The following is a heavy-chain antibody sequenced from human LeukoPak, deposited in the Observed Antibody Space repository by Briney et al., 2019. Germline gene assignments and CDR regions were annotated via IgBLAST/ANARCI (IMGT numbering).Heavy chain of an antibody. CDR3: ARATHRSSTSCYVPVDTEGGDGYFDY. CDR2: INHSGST. D-gene: IGHD2-2*01. Sequence: SETLSLTCAVYGGSFSGYYWSWIRQPPGKGLEWIGEINHSGSTNYNPSLKSRVTISVDTSKNQFSLKLSSVTAADTAVYYCARATHRSSTSCYVPVDTEGGDGYFDYWGQGTLVTVSS. CDR1: GGSFSGYY. J-gene: IGHJ4*02. V-gene: IGHV4-34*01.